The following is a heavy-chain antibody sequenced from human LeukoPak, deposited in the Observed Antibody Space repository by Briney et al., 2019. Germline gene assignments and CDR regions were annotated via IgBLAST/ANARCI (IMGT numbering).Heavy chain of an antibody. D-gene: IGHD6-19*01. CDR2: IYHSGST. V-gene: IGHV4-38-2*02. Sequence: SETLSLTCAVSGYSISSGYYWGWIRQPPGKGLEWIGSIYHSGSTYYNPSLKSRVTISVDTSKNQYSLKLSSVTAADTAVYYCAREAVADYMDVWGNGTTVTVSS. CDR1: GYSISSGYY. CDR3: AREAVADYMDV. J-gene: IGHJ6*03.